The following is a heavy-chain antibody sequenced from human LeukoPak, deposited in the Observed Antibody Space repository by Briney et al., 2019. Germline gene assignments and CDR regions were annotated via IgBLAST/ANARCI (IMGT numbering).Heavy chain of an antibody. J-gene: IGHJ3*01. CDR1: GFTFSNYA. CDR2: ITSGGAR. D-gene: IGHD4-17*01. V-gene: IGHV3-23*01. Sequence: HPGGSLRLSCAASGFTFSNYAVMWVRQAPGEGREWVSAITSGGARSYADSVKGRFPISRDNSKNTLYLQMNSLRAEDTAQYFCARDPNGDYIGAFEFWGRGTVVTGAS. CDR3: ARDPNGDYIGAFEF.